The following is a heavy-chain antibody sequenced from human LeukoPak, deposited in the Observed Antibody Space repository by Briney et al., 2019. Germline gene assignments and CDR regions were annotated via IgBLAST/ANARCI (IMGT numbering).Heavy chain of an antibody. V-gene: IGHV1-69*04. CDR1: GGTFSSYA. J-gene: IGHJ6*03. CDR3: ARHGPLLTGFHYYHMDV. CDR2: IIPILGIA. Sequence: SVKVSCKASGGTFSSYAISWVRQAPGQGLEWMGRIIPILGIANYAQKFQGRVTITTDESTSTAYMELSSLRSEDTAVYYCARHGPLLTGFHYYHMDVWGKGTTVTVSS. D-gene: IGHD2-8*02.